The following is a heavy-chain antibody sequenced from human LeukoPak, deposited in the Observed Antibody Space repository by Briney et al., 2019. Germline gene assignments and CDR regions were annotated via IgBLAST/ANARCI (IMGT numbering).Heavy chain of an antibody. CDR3: ARAGPAANSEKYNWFDP. CDR2: ISSSSSYI. V-gene: IGHV3-21*01. CDR1: GFTFSSYS. Sequence: GGSLRLSCAASGFTFSSYSMNWVRQAPGKGLEWVSSISSSSSYIYYADSVKGRFTISRDNAKNSLYLQVNSLRAEDTAVYYCARAGPAANSEKYNWFDPWGQGTLVTVSS. D-gene: IGHD2-2*01. J-gene: IGHJ5*02.